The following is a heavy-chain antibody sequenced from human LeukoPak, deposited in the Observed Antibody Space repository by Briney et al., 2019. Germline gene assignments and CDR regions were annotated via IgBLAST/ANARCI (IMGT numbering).Heavy chain of an antibody. J-gene: IGHJ5*02. CDR3: ARGGRFVELNYFDP. CDR1: GDSTYEYH. D-gene: IGHD3-3*01. V-gene: IGHV4-59*01. CDR2: IYASGHT. Sequence: PSETLSLTCTVSGDSTYEYHWVWIRQSPGKGLEWIGDIYASGHTDYNLSLRSRLTMSIDPAQRHFSLAVKDVTAADTAVYYCARGGRFVELNYFDPWGQGILVIVSS.